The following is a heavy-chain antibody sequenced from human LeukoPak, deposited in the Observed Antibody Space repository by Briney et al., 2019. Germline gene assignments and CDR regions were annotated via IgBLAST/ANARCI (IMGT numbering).Heavy chain of an antibody. CDR2: IWYDGSNK. CDR3: ARERYWNGDNYYYYYYGMDV. D-gene: IGHD1-1*01. J-gene: IGHJ6*02. CDR1: GFTFSSYG. V-gene: IGHV3-33*01. Sequence: QPGGSLRLSCAASGFTFSSYGMHWVRQAPGKGLEWVAVIWYDGSNKYYADSVKGRFTISRDNSKNTLYLQMNSLRAEDTAVYYCARERYWNGDNYYYYYYGMDVWGQGTTVTVSS.